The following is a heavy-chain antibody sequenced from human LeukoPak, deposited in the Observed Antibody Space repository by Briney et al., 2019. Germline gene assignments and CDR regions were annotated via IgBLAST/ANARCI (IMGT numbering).Heavy chain of an antibody. Sequence: SETLSLTCTVSGASMTNYYWSWIRQPPGKGLGWIGYIYYSGSTNYNPSLKSRVTMSVDTSKNQFSLKLSSVTAADTAVYYCARGTPYSSGWYFDYWGQGTLVTVSS. CDR1: GASMTNYY. CDR2: IYYSGST. J-gene: IGHJ4*02. D-gene: IGHD6-19*01. CDR3: ARGTPYSSGWYFDY. V-gene: IGHV4-59*01.